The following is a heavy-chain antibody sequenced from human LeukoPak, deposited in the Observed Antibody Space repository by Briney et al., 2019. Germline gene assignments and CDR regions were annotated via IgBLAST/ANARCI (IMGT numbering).Heavy chain of an antibody. CDR1: GFTFSNHW. CDR3: ARDRYGDYSIDY. Sequence: GGSLRLSCAASGFTFSNHWMHWVRQVPGKGLVWVSRIDGGGSSTSYADSVKGRFSISRDNAKTTLYLQMNSLRAEDTAVYYCARDRYGDYSIDYWGQGTLVTVSS. D-gene: IGHD4-17*01. V-gene: IGHV3-74*01. J-gene: IGHJ4*02. CDR2: IDGGGSST.